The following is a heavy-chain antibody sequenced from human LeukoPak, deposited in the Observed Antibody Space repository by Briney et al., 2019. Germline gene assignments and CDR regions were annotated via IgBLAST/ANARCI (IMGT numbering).Heavy chain of an antibody. CDR3: ARQKGSGSYLDAFDI. Sequence: GEFLKISCKGSGYSFTSYWIGWVRQMPGKGLEWMGIIYPGDSDTRYSPSFQGQVTISADKSISTAYLQWSSLKASDTAMYYCARQKGSGSYLDAFDIWGQGTMVTVSS. CDR2: IYPGDSDT. D-gene: IGHD3-10*01. V-gene: IGHV5-51*01. CDR1: GYSFTSYW. J-gene: IGHJ3*02.